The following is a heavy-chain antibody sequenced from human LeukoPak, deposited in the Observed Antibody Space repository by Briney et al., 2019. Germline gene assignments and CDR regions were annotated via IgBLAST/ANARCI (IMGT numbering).Heavy chain of an antibody. CDR1: GYSISNGYN. CDR2: ISHTGST. CDR3: ARTYINFSNYFDP. V-gene: IGHV4-38-2*02. J-gene: IGHJ5*02. D-gene: IGHD4-11*01. Sequence: SETLSHTCTVSGYSISNGYNWGWVRQPPGKGLECIGSISHTGSTYYNPSLESRVTISLDTSNNQFSLELSSVTAADTAVYYCARTYINFSNYFDPWGQGSLVTVSS.